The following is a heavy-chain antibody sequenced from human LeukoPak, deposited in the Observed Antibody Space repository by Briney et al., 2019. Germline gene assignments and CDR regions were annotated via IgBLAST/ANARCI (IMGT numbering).Heavy chain of an antibody. J-gene: IGHJ5*02. CDR2: IYYSGSN. CDR1: GGSISSYY. V-gene: IGHV4-59*08. Sequence: SETLSLTCTVSGGSISSYYWSWIRQPPGKGLEWIGYIYYSGSNNYNPSLKSRVTISVDTSKNQFSLKLSSVTAADTAVYYRARTPAAGKGDWFDPWGQGTLVTVSS. CDR3: ARTPAAGKGDWFDP. D-gene: IGHD6-13*01.